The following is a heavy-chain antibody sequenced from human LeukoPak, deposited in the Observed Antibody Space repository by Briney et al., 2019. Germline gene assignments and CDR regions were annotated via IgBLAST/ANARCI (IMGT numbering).Heavy chain of an antibody. Sequence: KTSETLSLTCTVSGGSLSSYYWSWIRQPAGKGLEWIGRIYASGSTIYHPSLKSRLTMSVDTSNNQFSLRLRSVTAADTAVYYCAGARTPQYYFDYWDQGTLVTVSS. CDR2: IYASGST. D-gene: IGHD6-6*01. J-gene: IGHJ4*02. CDR3: AGARTPQYYFDY. CDR1: GGSLSSYY. V-gene: IGHV4-4*07.